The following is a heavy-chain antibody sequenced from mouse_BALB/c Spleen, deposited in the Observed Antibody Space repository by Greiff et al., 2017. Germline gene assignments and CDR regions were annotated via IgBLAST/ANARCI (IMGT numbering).Heavy chain of an antibody. CDR2: ISYSGST. V-gene: IGHV3-2*02. J-gene: IGHJ4*01. CDR1: GYSITSDYA. D-gene: IGHD2-2*01. CDR3: ARRGGYDLYYAMDY. Sequence: EVKLVESGPGLVKPSQSLSLTCTVTGYSITSDYAWNWIRQFPGNKLEWMGYISYSGSTSYNPSLKSRISITRDTSKNQFFLQLNSVTTEDTVTYYCARRGGYDLYYAMDYWGQGTSVTVSS.